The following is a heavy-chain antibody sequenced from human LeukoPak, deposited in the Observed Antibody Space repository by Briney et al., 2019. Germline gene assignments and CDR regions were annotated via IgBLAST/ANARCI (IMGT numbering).Heavy chain of an antibody. D-gene: IGHD2-21*02. J-gene: IGHJ5*02. Sequence: GGSLRLSCAASGFDFNDFAMTWVRQAPGKGLEWVSSMSGSGDTTEYAASVKGRFTISRDNARNSLYLQMNSLRADDTAMYYCVRDNPRCCGVVPANIDDLWGQGTLVTASS. CDR3: VRDNPRCCGVVPANIDDL. V-gene: IGHV3-20*04. CDR2: MSGSGDTT. CDR1: GFDFNDFA.